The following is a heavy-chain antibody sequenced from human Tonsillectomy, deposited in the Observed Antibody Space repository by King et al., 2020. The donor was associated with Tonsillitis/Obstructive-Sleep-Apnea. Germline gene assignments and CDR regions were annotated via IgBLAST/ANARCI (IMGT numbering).Heavy chain of an antibody. Sequence: VQLVESGGGVVQPGRSLRLSCAASGFTFSSYAMHWVRQAPGKGLEWVAVISYDGSNKYYADSMKGRFTISRDNSKNTLYLQMNSLRAEDTAVYYCARDAWGNGYRSYFDYWGQGTLVTVSS. CDR3: ARDAWGNGYRSYFDY. CDR2: ISYDGSNK. J-gene: IGHJ4*02. CDR1: GFTFSSYA. V-gene: IGHV3-30*04. D-gene: IGHD5-24*01.